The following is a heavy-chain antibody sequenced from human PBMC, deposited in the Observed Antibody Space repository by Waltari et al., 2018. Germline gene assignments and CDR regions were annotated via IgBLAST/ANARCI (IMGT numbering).Heavy chain of an antibody. CDR2: IRSKAYGGTT. CDR1: GFTFGDYA. V-gene: IGHV3-49*03. D-gene: IGHD6-6*01. Sequence: LPCTASGFTFGDYALCWFRQAPGKGPVWVGFIRSKAYGGTTEYAASVKGRFTISRDDTKSIAYQQMNSLKTEDTAVYYCTRDLGQLPYGDWWGQGTLVTVSS. J-gene: IGHJ4*02. CDR3: TRDLGQLPYGDW.